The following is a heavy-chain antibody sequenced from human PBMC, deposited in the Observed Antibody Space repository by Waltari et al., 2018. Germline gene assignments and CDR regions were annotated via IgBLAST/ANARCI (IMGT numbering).Heavy chain of an antibody. CDR1: GFTLSAFA. J-gene: IGHJ4*02. D-gene: IGHD2-21*01. CDR2: VDTSGAT. Sequence: VQLVESGGGLVPPGGSLRLSCTASGFTLSAFAMTWVRQAPGKGLEWVSTVDTSGATYYAESVKGRFSISRDTSRNILYLEMSSLRTDDTALYFCAKDRWGGANYFDYWGQGTLATVSS. CDR3: AKDRWGGANYFDY. V-gene: IGHV3-23*04.